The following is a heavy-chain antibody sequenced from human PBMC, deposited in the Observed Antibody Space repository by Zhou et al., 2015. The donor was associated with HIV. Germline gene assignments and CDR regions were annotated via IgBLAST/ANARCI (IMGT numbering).Heavy chain of an antibody. CDR1: GGTFSSYT. D-gene: IGHD3-22*01. V-gene: IGHV1-69*02. CDR2: IIPILGIA. Sequence: QVQLVQSGAEVKKPGSSVKVSCKASGGTFSSYTISWVRQAPGQGLEWMGRIIPILGIANYAQKFQGRVTITADKSTSTAYMELSSLRSEDTAVYYCATTTRTYYDSSGYYFWGQGTLVTVSS. CDR3: ATTTRTYYDSSGYYF. J-gene: IGHJ4*02.